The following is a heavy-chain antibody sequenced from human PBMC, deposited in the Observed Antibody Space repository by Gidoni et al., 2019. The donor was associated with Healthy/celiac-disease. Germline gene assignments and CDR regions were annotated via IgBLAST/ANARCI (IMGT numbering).Heavy chain of an antibody. CDR3: ARERGSSWYFFYFQQ. CDR1: GYTFTSYY. CDR2: INPSGGST. Sequence: QVQLVQSGAEVKKPGASVKVSCKASGYTFTSYYMHWVRQAPGQGLEWMGIINPSGGSTSYAQKFQGRVTMTRDTSTSTVYMELSSLRSEDTAVYYCARERGSSWYFFYFQQWGQGTLVTVSS. V-gene: IGHV1-46*01. D-gene: IGHD6-13*01. J-gene: IGHJ1*01.